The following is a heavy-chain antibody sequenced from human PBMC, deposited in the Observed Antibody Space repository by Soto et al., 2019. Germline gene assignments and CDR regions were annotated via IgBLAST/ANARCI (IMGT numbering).Heavy chain of an antibody. CDR1: GYTLTELS. V-gene: IGHV1-24*01. CDR3: ATLPLYCSGGSCPDVAFDI. CDR2: FDPEDGET. J-gene: IGHJ3*02. Sequence: QVQLVQSGAEVKKPGASVKVSCKVSGYTLTELSMHWVRQAPGKGLEWMGGFDPEDGETIYAQKFQGRVTMTEDTSTDTAYMELSSLRSEDTAVYYCATLPLYCSGGSCPDVAFDIWGQGTMVTVSS. D-gene: IGHD2-15*01.